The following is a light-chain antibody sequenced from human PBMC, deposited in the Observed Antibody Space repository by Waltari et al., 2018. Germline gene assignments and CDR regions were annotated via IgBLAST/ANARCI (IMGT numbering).Light chain of an antibody. J-gene: IGLJ1*01. CDR2: DTS. CDR3: LLSYSGARPYV. CDR1: TGAVTSGHY. Sequence: QAVVTQEPSLTVSPGGTVTLTCGSSTGAVTSGHYPYWFQQKPGQAPRTLIYDTSNTHSWTPARFSGSRLGGKAALTLSGAQPEDEAEYYCLLSYSGARPYVFGTGTKVTVL. V-gene: IGLV7-46*01.